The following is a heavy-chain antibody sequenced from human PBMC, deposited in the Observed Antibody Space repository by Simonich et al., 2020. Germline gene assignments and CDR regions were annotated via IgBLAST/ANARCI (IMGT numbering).Heavy chain of an antibody. CDR2: ICPILSIA. V-gene: IGHV1-69*09. CDR1: GGTFSSYA. Sequence: QVQLVQSGAEVKKPGSSVKVSCKASGGTFSSYALSWVRQAPGQGLEWMGGICPILSIANYAQKFQGRVTITADKSTSTAYMELSSLRSEDTAVYYCARTNTMRELDTMVRGVDYFDYWGQGTLVTVSS. J-gene: IGHJ4*02. CDR3: ARTNTMRELDTMVRGVDYFDY. D-gene: IGHD3-10*01.